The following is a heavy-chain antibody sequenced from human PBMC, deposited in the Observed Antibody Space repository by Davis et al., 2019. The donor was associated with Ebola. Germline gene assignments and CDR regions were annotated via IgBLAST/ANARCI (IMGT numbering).Heavy chain of an antibody. Sequence: AGSLSLSCEVSGFTFSSNEMTWVRQAPGKWLEWVSYIDSSASTIYYADSVKGRFTISRDNAKNSLYLQMNSLRAEDTAVYYCARDVGVVPAAMTLDVWGPGTTVTVSS. CDR1: GFTFSSNE. V-gene: IGHV3-48*03. D-gene: IGHD2-2*01. CDR2: IDSSASTI. CDR3: ARDVGVVPAAMTLDV. J-gene: IGHJ6*02.